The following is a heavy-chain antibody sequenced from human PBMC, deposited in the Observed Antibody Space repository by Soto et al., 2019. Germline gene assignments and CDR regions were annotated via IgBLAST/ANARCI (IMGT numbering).Heavy chain of an antibody. Sequence: QVQLQESGPGLVKPSETLSLTCTVSGGSISSYYWSWIRQPPGKGLEWIGYIYYSGSTNYNPSLKIRVTISVDTSKNQFSLKLSSVTAADTAVYYCARETRYCSGGSCYLVAGWFDPWGQGTLVTVSS. J-gene: IGHJ5*02. CDR1: GGSISSYY. D-gene: IGHD2-15*01. CDR2: IYYSGST. V-gene: IGHV4-59*01. CDR3: ARETRYCSGGSCYLVAGWFDP.